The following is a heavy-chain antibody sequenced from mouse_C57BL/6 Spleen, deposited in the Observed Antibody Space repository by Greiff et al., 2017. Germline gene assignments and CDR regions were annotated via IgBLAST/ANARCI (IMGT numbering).Heavy chain of an antibody. D-gene: IGHD2-2*01. Sequence: QVQLQQPGAELVRPGSSVKLSCKASGYTFTSYWMHWVKQRPIQGLEWIGNIDPSDSETHYNQKFKDKATLTVDKSSSTAYMQLSSLTSEDSAVYYCARLGGYGEYYYAMDYWGQGTSVTVSS. J-gene: IGHJ4*01. CDR1: GYTFTSYW. CDR3: ARLGGYGEYYYAMDY. V-gene: IGHV1-52*01. CDR2: IDPSDSET.